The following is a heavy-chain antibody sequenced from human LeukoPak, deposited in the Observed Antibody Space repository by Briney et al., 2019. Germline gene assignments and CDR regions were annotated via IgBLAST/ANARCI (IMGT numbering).Heavy chain of an antibody. CDR3: ARDPSSSWIPFDY. J-gene: IGHJ4*02. D-gene: IGHD6-13*01. CDR1: GFTFSSYS. CDR2: ISSTSSNI. Sequence: GGSLRLSCAASGFTFSSYSMNWVRQAPGKGLEWVSHISSTSSNIFYAGSVKGRFTISRDSAKNSVYLQMNSLRAEDTAVYYCARDPSSSWIPFDYWGQGTLVTVSS. V-gene: IGHV3-48*01.